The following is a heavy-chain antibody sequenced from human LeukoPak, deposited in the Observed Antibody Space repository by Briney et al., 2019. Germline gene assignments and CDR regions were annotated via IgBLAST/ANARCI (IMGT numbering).Heavy chain of an antibody. V-gene: IGHV1-69*13. J-gene: IGHJ4*02. Sequence: ASVKVSCKASGGTFSSYAISWVRQAPGQGLEWMGGIIPIFGTANYAQKFQGRVTITADESTSTAYMELSSLRSEDTAVYYCARDHNYYYGSGSHFDYWGQGTLVTVSS. CDR1: GGTFSSYA. CDR3: ARDHNYYYGSGSHFDY. D-gene: IGHD3-10*01. CDR2: IIPIFGTA.